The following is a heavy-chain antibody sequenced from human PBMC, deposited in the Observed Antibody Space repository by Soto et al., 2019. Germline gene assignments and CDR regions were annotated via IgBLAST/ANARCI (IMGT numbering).Heavy chain of an antibody. J-gene: IGHJ3*02. V-gene: IGHV3-23*01. CDR1: GFTFRSYA. CDR2: IGGGGVST. Sequence: EVQLLESGGGLVEPGGSLRLSCAASGFTFRSYAMTWVRQAPGKGLEWVSYIGGGGVSTYSADCLKGRFTSYKDDSKNTLYLKMNSLRTEETALYYFAKIVGGGSHHDAFAIWGQGTMVTVSS. CDR3: AKIVGGGSHHDAFAI. D-gene: IGHD2-15*01.